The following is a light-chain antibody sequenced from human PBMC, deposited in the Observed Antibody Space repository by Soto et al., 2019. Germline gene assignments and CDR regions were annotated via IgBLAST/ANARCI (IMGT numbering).Light chain of an antibody. CDR3: CSYAGSSTSWV. V-gene: IGLV2-23*01. Sequence: QSVLTQPASVSGSPGQSITISCTGTRSDVGSYTLVSWCQQHPGRAPKLLIYEDNKRPSGVSNRFSGSKSGNTASLTISGLQADDEADYYCCSYAGSSTSWVFGGGTKVTVL. CDR2: EDN. CDR1: RSDVGSYTL. J-gene: IGLJ3*02.